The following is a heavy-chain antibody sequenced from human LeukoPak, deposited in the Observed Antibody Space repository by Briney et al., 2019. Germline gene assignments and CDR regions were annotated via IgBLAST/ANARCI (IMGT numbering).Heavy chain of an antibody. Sequence: GGSLRLSCAASGFTFTTYTMNWVRQAPGKGLEWVSSISGSGAYIYYADSVKGRFTISRDNSKNTLYLQMNSLRAEDTAVYYCAKISGNYSGPFDYWGQGTLVTVSS. CDR2: ISGSGAYI. V-gene: IGHV3-23*01. J-gene: IGHJ4*02. CDR1: GFTFTTYT. D-gene: IGHD1-26*01. CDR3: AKISGNYSGPFDY.